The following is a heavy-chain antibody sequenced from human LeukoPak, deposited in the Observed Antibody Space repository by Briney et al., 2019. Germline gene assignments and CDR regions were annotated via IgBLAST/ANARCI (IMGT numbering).Heavy chain of an antibody. CDR2: IIPIFGTA. Sequence: SVKVSCKASGGTFSSYAISWVRQAPGQGLEWMGGIIPIFGTANYAQKFQGRVTITADKSTSTAYMGLSSLRSEDTAVYYCASGEFSGYDANFDYWGQGTLVTVSS. D-gene: IGHD5-12*01. CDR1: GGTFSSYA. CDR3: ASGEFSGYDANFDY. V-gene: IGHV1-69*06. J-gene: IGHJ4*02.